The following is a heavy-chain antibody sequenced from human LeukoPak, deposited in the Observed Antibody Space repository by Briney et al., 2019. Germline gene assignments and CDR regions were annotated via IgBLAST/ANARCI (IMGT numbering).Heavy chain of an antibody. J-gene: IGHJ5*02. D-gene: IGHD2-2*01. V-gene: IGHV3-7*03. CDR1: GFNFSSSW. CDR2: IKQEGSDK. CDR3: TTDSFTVFVPTAKGP. Sequence: GGSLRLSCAASGFNFSSSWMSWVRQAPGKGLEWVANIKQEGSDKYYVDSVKGRFTISRDNAKNSLYLQMNSLKTEDTAVYYCTTDSFTVFVPTAKGPWGQGTLVSISS.